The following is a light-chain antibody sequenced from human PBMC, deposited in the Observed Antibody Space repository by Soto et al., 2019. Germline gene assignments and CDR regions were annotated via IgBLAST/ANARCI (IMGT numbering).Light chain of an antibody. CDR3: CSFTSITTYV. Sequence: QSVLTRPASVSGSLGQSITISCTGTSSDVGAYNYVSWYQQQPGKAPKLMISEVSNRPSGVSNRFSGSKSGNTASLIISGLQAEEEADYYCCSFTSITTYVFGTGTKLTVL. V-gene: IGLV2-14*01. CDR1: SSDVGAYNY. J-gene: IGLJ1*01. CDR2: EVS.